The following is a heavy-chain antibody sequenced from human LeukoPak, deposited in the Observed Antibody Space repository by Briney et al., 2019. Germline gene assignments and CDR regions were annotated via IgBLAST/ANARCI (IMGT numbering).Heavy chain of an antibody. Sequence: SQTLSLTCTVSGGSISSGSYYWSWIRQPAGKGLEWIGRIYTSGSTNYNPSLKSRVTISVDTSKNQFSLKLSSVTAADTAVYYCARTVSGYDSLYYYYYMDVWGKGTTVTISS. J-gene: IGHJ6*03. D-gene: IGHD5-12*01. CDR2: IYTSGST. CDR1: GGSISSGSYY. V-gene: IGHV4-61*02. CDR3: ARTVSGYDSLYYYYYMDV.